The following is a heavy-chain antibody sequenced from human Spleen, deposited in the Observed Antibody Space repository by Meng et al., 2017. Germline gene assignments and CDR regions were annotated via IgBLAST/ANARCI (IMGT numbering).Heavy chain of an antibody. Sequence: GESLKISCAASGFSFSNYAMNWVRQAPGTGLEWVASISAGGTTYYAESVKGRFTISRDNAKNTLYLQMNSLRGEDTAVYYCARDVAGRGGYWGQGTLVTVSS. CDR1: GFSFSNYA. CDR3: ARDVAGRGGY. CDR2: ISAGGTT. D-gene: IGHD2-15*01. J-gene: IGHJ4*02. V-gene: IGHV3-69-1*01.